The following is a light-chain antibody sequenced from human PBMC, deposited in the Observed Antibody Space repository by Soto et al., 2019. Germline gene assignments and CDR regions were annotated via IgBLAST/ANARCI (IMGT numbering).Light chain of an antibody. CDR3: QQYNNRPTWT. CDR2: DAS. J-gene: IGKJ1*01. Sequence: IVLTQSPGTLSFSPVERATLSCRASERIYSAYLGWYQQKPGQAPRLLIYDASTRATGIPVRFSGSGSGTEFTLTIRSLQSEDFAVYYCQQYNNRPTWTCGQGTKGDIK. CDR1: ERIYSAY. V-gene: IGKV3-15*01.